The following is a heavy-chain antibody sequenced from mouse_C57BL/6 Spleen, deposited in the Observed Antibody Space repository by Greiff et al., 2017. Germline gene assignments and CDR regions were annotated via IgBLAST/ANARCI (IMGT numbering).Heavy chain of an antibody. D-gene: IGHD1-1*01. CDR1: GYSITSGYY. CDR2: ISYDGSN. Sequence: EVQRVESGPGLVKPSQSLSLTCSVTGYSITSGYYWNWIRQFPGNKLEWMGYISYDGSNNYNPSLKNLISITRDTSKNQFFLKLKSVTTEDTATYYCARPPYYYGSSYDAMDYWGQGTSVTVSS. V-gene: IGHV3-6*01. CDR3: ARPPYYYGSSYDAMDY. J-gene: IGHJ4*01.